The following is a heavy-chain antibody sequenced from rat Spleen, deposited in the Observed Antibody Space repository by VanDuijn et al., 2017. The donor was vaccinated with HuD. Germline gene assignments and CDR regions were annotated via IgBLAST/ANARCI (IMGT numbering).Heavy chain of an antibody. Sequence: EVQLVEPGGGLVQPGRSLKLSCAASGFTFSSFAMAWVRQAPKKGLEWVATITSGGSNTYYPDHVQGRFTISRDNAKSTLYLQMDSLRSEDTATYYCANRGYYSGEGDFDYWGQGVMVTVSS. CDR2: ITSGGSNT. CDR1: GFTFSSFA. J-gene: IGHJ2*01. V-gene: IGHV5-25*01. D-gene: IGHD1-1*01. CDR3: ANRGYYSGEGDFDY.